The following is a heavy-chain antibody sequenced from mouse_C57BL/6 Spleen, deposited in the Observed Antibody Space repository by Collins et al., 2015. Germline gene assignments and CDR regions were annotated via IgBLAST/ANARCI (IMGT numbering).Heavy chain of an antibody. Sequence: QVQLQQSGPELVKPGASVKISCKASGYAFSSSWMNWVKQRPGKGLEWIGRIYPGDGDTNYNGKFKGKATLTADKSSSTAYMQLSSLTSEDSAVYFCARGAFITTGGGFAYWGQGTLVTVSA. D-gene: IGHD1-1*01. CDR1: GYAFSSSW. CDR2: IYPGDGDT. V-gene: IGHV1-82*01. CDR3: ARGAFITTGGGFAY. J-gene: IGHJ3*01.